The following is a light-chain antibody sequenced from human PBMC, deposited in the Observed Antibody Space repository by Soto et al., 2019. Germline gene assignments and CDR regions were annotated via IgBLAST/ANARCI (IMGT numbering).Light chain of an antibody. CDR1: QSVSSY. Sequence: EIVLTQSPATLSLSPGERATLSCRASQSVSSYLAWYQQKPGQAPRLLIYDASNTATGIPARFSGSGSGTDFTLTISSLEPEDFTVYFCGQFVSSPPRTFGQGTKVEIK. CDR3: GQFVSSPPRT. V-gene: IGKV3-11*01. J-gene: IGKJ1*01. CDR2: DAS.